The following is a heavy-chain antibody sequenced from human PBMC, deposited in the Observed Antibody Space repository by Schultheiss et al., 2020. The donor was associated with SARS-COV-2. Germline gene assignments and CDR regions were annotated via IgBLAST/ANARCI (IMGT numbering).Heavy chain of an antibody. Sequence: SETLSLTCTVSGGSISSSSYYWGWIRQPPGKGLEWIGYIYYSGSTNYNPSLKSRVTISVDTSKNQFSLKLSSVTAADTAVYYCAREGRNNWNYERYFDLWGRGTLVTVSS. D-gene: IGHD1-7*01. CDR1: GGSISSSSYY. CDR2: IYYSGST. CDR3: AREGRNNWNYERYFDL. V-gene: IGHV4-61*05. J-gene: IGHJ2*01.